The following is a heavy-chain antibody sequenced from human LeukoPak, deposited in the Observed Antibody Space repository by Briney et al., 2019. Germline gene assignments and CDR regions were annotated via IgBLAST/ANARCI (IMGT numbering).Heavy chain of an antibody. D-gene: IGHD5-18*01. CDR2: IKQDGSEK. CDR1: GFTFSSYW. CDR3: ARVRGYSYGPYSYYYYGMDV. J-gene: IGHJ6*04. V-gene: IGHV3-7*03. Sequence: PGGSLRLSCAASGFTFSSYWMNWVRQAPGKGLEWVANIKQDGSEKYYVDSVKGRFTISRDNAKNSLYLQMNSLRAEDTAVYYCARVRGYSYGPYSYYYYGMDVWGKGTTVTVSS.